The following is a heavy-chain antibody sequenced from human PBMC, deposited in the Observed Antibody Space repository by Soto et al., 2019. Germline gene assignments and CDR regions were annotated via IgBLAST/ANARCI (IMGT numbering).Heavy chain of an antibody. CDR3: ARSPPPLDYDILTGPYFDY. CDR1: GGSLSSGGYY. V-gene: IGHV4-31*11. J-gene: IGHJ4*02. D-gene: IGHD3-9*01. Sequence: SETLSLTCAVSGGSLSSGGYYWSWIRQHPGKGLEWIGYIYYSGSTYYNPSLKSRVTISVDTSKNQFSLKLSSVTAADTAVYYCARSPPPLDYDILTGPYFDYWGQGTLVTVSS. CDR2: IYYSGST.